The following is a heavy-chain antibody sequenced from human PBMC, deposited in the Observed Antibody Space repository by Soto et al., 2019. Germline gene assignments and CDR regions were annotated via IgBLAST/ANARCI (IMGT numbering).Heavy chain of an antibody. V-gene: IGHV3-53*01. CDR1: GFTVSSNY. CDR3: ARDRVESGYPEYFQH. Sequence: EVQLVESGGGLIQPGGSLRLSCAASGFTVSSNYMSWVRQAPGKGLEWVSVIYSGGSTYYADSVKGRFTISRDNPKNTLYHQMNSLRAEDTAVYYCARDRVESGYPEYFQHWGQGTLVTVSS. J-gene: IGHJ1*01. D-gene: IGHD3-22*01. CDR2: IYSGGST.